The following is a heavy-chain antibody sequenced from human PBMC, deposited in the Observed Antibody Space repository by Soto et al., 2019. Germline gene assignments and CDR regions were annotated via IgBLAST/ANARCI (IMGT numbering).Heavy chain of an antibody. CDR2: IKQDGDEQ. D-gene: IGHD1-26*01. V-gene: IGHV3-7*04. CDR1: GFTFSSYW. J-gene: IGHJ4*02. CDR3: GRDLRDWDSGSYSYDY. Sequence: EVQLVESGGGLVQPGGSLRLSCAASGFTFSSYWMSWVRQAPGKGLEWVANIKQDGDEQYYVDSVKGRFTISRDNAKNSLYLQMNSLRAEDTAAYCCGRDLRDWDSGSYSYDYWGQGTLVTVSS.